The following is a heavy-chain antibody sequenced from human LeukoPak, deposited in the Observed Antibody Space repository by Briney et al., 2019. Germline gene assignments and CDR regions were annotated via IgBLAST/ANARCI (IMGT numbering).Heavy chain of an antibody. Sequence: PSETLSLTCTVSGGSISSSSYYWGWIRQPPGKGLEWVSVIYSGGSTYYADSVKGRFTISRDNSKNTLYLQMNSLRAEDTAVYYCARVHDLLRQLDYWGQGTLVTVSS. D-gene: IGHD1-1*01. CDR2: IYSGGST. V-gene: IGHV3-66*01. CDR1: GGSISSSSYY. CDR3: ARVHDLLRQLDY. J-gene: IGHJ4*02.